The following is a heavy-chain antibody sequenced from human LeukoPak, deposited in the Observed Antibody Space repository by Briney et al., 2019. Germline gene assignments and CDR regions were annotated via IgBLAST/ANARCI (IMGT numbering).Heavy chain of an antibody. CDR1: GFTFSDYG. V-gene: IGHV3-30*03. D-gene: IGHD4-11*01. CDR2: VARDGGHK. Sequence: GGSLRLSCSASGFTFSDYGIQWVRQAPGKGLEGVAVVARDGGHKVYSDSVKGRLYISRDNSKNTAFLQMDSLRAEDAAVYFCAREHSHSNWFFDLWGPGTPVTVSS. J-gene: IGHJ2*01. CDR3: AREHSHSNWFFDL.